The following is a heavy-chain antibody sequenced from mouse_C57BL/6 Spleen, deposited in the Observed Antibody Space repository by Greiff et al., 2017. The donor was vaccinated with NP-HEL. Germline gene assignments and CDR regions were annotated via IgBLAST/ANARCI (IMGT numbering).Heavy chain of an antibody. Sequence: EVQVVESEGGLVQPGSSMKLSCTASGFTFSDYYMAWVRQVPEKGLEWVATINYDGSSTYYLDSLKSRFIISRDNAKNILYLQMSSLKSEDTATYYCARDKVPDYDGSSHWYFDVWGTGTTVTVSS. V-gene: IGHV5-16*01. CDR3: ARDKVPDYDGSSHWYFDV. D-gene: IGHD1-1*01. CDR1: GFTFSDYY. J-gene: IGHJ1*03. CDR2: INYDGSST.